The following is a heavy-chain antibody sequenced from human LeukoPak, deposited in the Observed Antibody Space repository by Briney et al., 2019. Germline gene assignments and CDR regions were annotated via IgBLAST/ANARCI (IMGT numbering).Heavy chain of an antibody. CDR3: ANLRTGTSDVFDI. D-gene: IGHD2-8*02. CDR2: TFYRYKWNN. J-gene: IGHJ3*02. Sequence: SQTLSLTCAISVDTVSIKMACWNSIRHSPLRCLECLVMTFYRYKWNNDYAVAVKGRITIKPDTSKNQFSLQLNSVTHEDTAVYYCANLRTGTSDVFDIWGQGTTVTVSS. V-gene: IGHV6-1*01. CDR1: VDTVSIKMAC.